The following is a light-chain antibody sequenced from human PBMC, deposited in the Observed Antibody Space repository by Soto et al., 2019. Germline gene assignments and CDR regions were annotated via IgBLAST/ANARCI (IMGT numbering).Light chain of an antibody. CDR3: QHRFNWPLT. V-gene: IGKV3-11*01. J-gene: IGKJ4*01. Sequence: IVLTQSPATLSLSPGERATLSCRASQSVSSYLVWYQQKPGQAPRLLIYDASNRATGIPARFSGSGSGTDFTLTISSLEPEDFAVYYYQHRFNWPLTFGGGTKVEI. CDR2: DAS. CDR1: QSVSSY.